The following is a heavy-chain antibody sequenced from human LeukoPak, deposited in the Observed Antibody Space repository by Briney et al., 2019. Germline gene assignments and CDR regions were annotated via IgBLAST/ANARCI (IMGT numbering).Heavy chain of an antibody. D-gene: IGHD6-13*01. J-gene: IGHJ6*03. Sequence: SETLSLTCTVSGGSISSGSYYWSWIRQPAGKGLEWIGRIYTSGSTNYNPSLKSRVTISVDTSKNQFSLKLSSVTAADTAVYYCARVSSSSWYFGNYYYYYYMDVWGKGTTVTVSS. CDR1: GGSISSGSYY. V-gene: IGHV4-61*02. CDR2: IYTSGST. CDR3: ARVSSSSWYFGNYYYYYYMDV.